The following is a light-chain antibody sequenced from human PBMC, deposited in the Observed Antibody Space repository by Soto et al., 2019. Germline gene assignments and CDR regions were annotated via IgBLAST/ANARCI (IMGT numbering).Light chain of an antibody. CDR3: QQCAHSPLT. V-gene: IGKV3-20*01. Sequence: EIVLTQSPGTLSLPPGERATLSCRASQSVDNNYLAWFQQKPGQAPRLLIDDASRRATGIPDRFSGSGSGTDFTLTISRLEPEDFAVYYCQQCAHSPLTFGGGTKVEIK. CDR1: QSVDNNY. CDR2: DAS. J-gene: IGKJ4*01.